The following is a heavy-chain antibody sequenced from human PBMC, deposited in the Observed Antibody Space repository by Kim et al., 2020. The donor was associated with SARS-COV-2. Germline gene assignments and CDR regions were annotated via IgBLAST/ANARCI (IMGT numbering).Heavy chain of an antibody. V-gene: IGHV4-59*01. J-gene: IGHJ4*02. CDR2: IYYSGST. CDR1: GGSISSYY. Sequence: SETLSLTCTVSGGSISSYYWSWIRQPPGKGLEWIGYIYYSGSTNYNPSLKSRVTISVDTSKNQFSLKLSSVTAADTAVYYCAREGYSGSYDYWGQGTLVTVSS. D-gene: IGHD1-26*01. CDR3: AREGYSGSYDY.